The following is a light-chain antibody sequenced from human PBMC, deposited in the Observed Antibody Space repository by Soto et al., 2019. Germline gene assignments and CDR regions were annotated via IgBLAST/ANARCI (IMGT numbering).Light chain of an antibody. CDR1: QGVRNS. Sequence: DIQMTQSPSSLSASVGDRVTIACRASQGVRNSLAWFQQKPGKAPKSLIYAASNLQSGVPSKFSGSGSGTDFTLTISSLQPEDCATYYCQQYDSYPLTFGGGTKVEIK. CDR2: AAS. V-gene: IGKV1-16*02. CDR3: QQYDSYPLT. J-gene: IGKJ4*01.